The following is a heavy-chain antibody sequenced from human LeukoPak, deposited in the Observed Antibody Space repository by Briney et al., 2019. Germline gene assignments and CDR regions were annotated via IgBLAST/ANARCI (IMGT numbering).Heavy chain of an antibody. Sequence: ASVKVSCKASVYTFTSYYMHWVRQAPGQGLEWMGIINPSGGSTSYAQKFQGRVTMTRDTSTSTVYMELSSLRSEDTAVYYCARGSGQRWLQLPFDYWGQGTLVTVSS. J-gene: IGHJ4*02. CDR2: INPSGGST. CDR1: VYTFTSYY. CDR3: ARGSGQRWLQLPFDY. D-gene: IGHD5-24*01. V-gene: IGHV1-46*01.